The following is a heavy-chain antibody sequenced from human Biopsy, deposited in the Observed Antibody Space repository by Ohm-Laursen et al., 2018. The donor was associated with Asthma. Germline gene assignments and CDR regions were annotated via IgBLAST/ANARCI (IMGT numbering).Heavy chain of an antibody. CDR3: ARGSKIGRPRLVLNWVRTDYYYSLDV. V-gene: IGHV1-8*01. CDR1: GYTFTDHA. J-gene: IGHJ6*02. Sequence: ASVKVSCKSSGYTFTDHAINWVRQAAGQGLEWMGWMNPNSANTGYAQRFHGRVTMTRDTSSNTVYLELSSLRSDDTAVYYCARGSKIGRPRLVLNWVRTDYYYSLDVWGQGTTVTVSS. CDR2: MNPNSANT. D-gene: IGHD7-27*01.